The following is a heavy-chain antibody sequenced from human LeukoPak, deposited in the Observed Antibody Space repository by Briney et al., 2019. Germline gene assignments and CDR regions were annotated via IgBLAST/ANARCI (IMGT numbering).Heavy chain of an antibody. CDR3: AKDMSYTAGGMGAFDI. J-gene: IGHJ3*02. CDR1: GFTFDDYA. D-gene: IGHD5-18*01. V-gene: IGHV3-9*01. Sequence: GGSLRLSCAASGFTFDDYAMHWVRQAPGKGLEWVSGISWNSGSIGYADSAKGRFTISRDNAKNSLYLQMNSLRAEDTALYYCAKDMSYTAGGMGAFDIWGQGTMVTVSS. CDR2: ISWNSGSI.